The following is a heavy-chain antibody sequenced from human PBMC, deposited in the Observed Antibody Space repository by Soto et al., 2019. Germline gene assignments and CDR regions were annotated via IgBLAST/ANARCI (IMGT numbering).Heavy chain of an antibody. D-gene: IGHD3-3*01. CDR3: ARGVTVFGLVSRFWFDP. J-gene: IGHJ5*02. V-gene: IGHV4-30-4*01. CDR2: IYNSGIT. Sequence: QVLLQESGPGLVKSSQTLSLTCTDSGGSISSGDYSWSWVRQSPGKGLEWIGHIYNSGITYYNPSLKSRVVISIDTSRNQFSLRLTSLTAADRAVYFCARGVTVFGLVSRFWFDPWGQGTVVTVSS. CDR1: GGSISSGDYS.